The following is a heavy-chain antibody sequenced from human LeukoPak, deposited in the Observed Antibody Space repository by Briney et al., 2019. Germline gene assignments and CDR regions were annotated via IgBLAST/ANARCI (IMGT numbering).Heavy chain of an antibody. Sequence: GGSLRLSCAASGFTFSSYAMSWVRQDPGKGLEWVSGISGSGGSTYYADSVKGRFTISRDNSKNTLYLQMNSLRAEDTAVYYCAKGVRLVGAFYFDYWGQGTLVTVSS. J-gene: IGHJ4*02. CDR3: AKGVRLVGAFYFDY. CDR2: ISGSGGST. V-gene: IGHV3-23*01. CDR1: GFTFSSYA. D-gene: IGHD1-26*01.